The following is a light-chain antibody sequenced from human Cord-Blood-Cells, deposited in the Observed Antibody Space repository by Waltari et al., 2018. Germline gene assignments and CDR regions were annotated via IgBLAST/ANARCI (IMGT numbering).Light chain of an antibody. Sequence: EIVLTQSTATLSLSPGERANPSCKASQSVSSYLAWYQQKPGQAPRLLIYDASNRATGIPARFSGSGSGTDFTLTISSLEPEDFAVYYCQQRSNWPPFFGGGTKVEIK. V-gene: IGKV3-11*01. CDR3: QQRSNWPPF. CDR2: DAS. CDR1: QSVSSY. J-gene: IGKJ4*01.